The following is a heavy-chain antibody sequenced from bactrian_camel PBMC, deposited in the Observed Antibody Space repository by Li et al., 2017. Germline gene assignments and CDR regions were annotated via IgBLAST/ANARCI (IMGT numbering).Heavy chain of an antibody. CDR3: LADGPLGYGPTCLHWRSYNY. CDR1: GYRFSISMYC. D-gene: IGHD5*01. J-gene: IGHJ4*01. CDR2: IDADAAP. Sequence: VQLVESGGGLVQPGGSLRLSCTASGYRFSISMYCMAWFRQAPGKEREAVAAIDADAAPIYADAVKGRFTISKDSAKNTLYLQMNNLKPEDTARYYCLADGPLGYGPTCLHWRSYNYRGQGTQVTVS. V-gene: IGHV3S53*01.